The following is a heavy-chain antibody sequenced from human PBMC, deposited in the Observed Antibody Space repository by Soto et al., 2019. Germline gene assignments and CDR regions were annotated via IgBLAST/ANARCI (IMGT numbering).Heavy chain of an antibody. J-gene: IGHJ3*02. Sequence: QVQLQESGPGLVKPSETLSLTCTVSGDSISNYYWSWIRQPPGKGLEWIGYIYYSGSTNYNPSLKSRVTISVDTSKNQSSPKLSSVPAADTAVYYCARHLWVGSSWYLGAFDIWGQGTMVTVSA. CDR1: GDSISNYY. D-gene: IGHD6-13*01. CDR3: ARHLWVGSSWYLGAFDI. CDR2: IYYSGST. V-gene: IGHV4-59*08.